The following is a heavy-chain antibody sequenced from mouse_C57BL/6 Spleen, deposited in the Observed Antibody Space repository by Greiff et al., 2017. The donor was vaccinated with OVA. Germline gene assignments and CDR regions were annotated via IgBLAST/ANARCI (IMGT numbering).Heavy chain of an antibody. CDR3: ARVYGGYAMDY. CDR2: IHPNSGST. CDR1: GYTFTSYW. Sequence: QVQLQQPGAELVKPGASVKLSCKASGYTFTSYWMHWVKQRPGQGLEWIGMIHPNSGSTNYNEKFKSKATLTVDKSSSTAYMQLSSLTSEDSAVYYCARVYGGYAMDYWGQGTSVTVSS. V-gene: IGHV1-64*01. J-gene: IGHJ4*01. D-gene: IGHD1-1*02.